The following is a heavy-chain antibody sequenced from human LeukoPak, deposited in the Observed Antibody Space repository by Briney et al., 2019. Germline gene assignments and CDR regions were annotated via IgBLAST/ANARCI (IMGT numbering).Heavy chain of an antibody. V-gene: IGHV3-74*01. Sequence: GESLRLSCAASGFTLSAYWMHWVRQAPGKGLMWVSRIEGDGNRITYADSVKGRFTISRDNAKNTLYLQMNSLRAEDTAVYYCTRDWRNLGYDYWGQGTLVTVSS. CDR3: TRDWRNLGYDY. CDR2: IEGDGNRI. CDR1: GFTLSAYW. D-gene: IGHD5-12*01. J-gene: IGHJ4*02.